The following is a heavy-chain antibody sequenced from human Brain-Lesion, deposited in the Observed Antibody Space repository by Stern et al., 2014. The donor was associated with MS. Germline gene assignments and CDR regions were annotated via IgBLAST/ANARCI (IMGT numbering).Heavy chain of an antibody. CDR3: ATLSPGAGGNYYRHFDY. CDR2: FDPEDGET. V-gene: IGHV1-24*01. CDR1: GYTLTELS. J-gene: IGHJ4*02. Sequence: VQLEESGAEVKKPGASVKVSCKVSGYTLTELSMPRVRQAPRKGLEWLGGFDPEDGETIYAQKFQGRVTMTEDTSTDTAYMELSSLRSEDTAVYYCATLSPGAGGNYYRHFDYWGQGTLVTVSS. D-gene: IGHD1-26*01.